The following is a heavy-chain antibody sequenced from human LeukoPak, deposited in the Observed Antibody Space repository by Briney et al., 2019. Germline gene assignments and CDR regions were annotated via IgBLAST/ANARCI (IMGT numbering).Heavy chain of an antibody. CDR3: ARDDPRFDGLDV. V-gene: IGHV4-34*01. D-gene: IGHD3-16*01. J-gene: IGHJ6*02. CDR1: GGSISSYY. CDR2: INHSGST. Sequence: SETLSLTCTVSGGSISSYYWSWIRQPPGKGLEWIGEINHSGSTNYNPSLKSRVTISVDTSKNQFSLKLSSVTAADTAVYYCARDDPRFDGLDVWGQGTPVIVSS.